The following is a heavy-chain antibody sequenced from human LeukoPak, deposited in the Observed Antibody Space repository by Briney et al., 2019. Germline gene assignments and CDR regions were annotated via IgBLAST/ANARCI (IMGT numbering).Heavy chain of an antibody. CDR3: ARDPAVAAHYYFDY. CDR2: ISYDGSNK. CDR1: GFTFSSYA. D-gene: IGHD6-19*01. Sequence: GGSLRLSCAASGFTFSSYAMHWVRQAPGKGLEWVAVISYDGSNKYYADSVKGRFTISRDNSKNTLYLQMNSLRAEDTAVYYCARDPAVAAHYYFDYWGQGTLVTVSS. V-gene: IGHV3-30-3*01. J-gene: IGHJ4*02.